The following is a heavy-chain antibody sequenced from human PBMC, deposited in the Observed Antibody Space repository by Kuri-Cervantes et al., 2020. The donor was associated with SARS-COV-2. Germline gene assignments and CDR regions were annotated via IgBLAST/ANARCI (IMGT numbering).Heavy chain of an antibody. V-gene: IGHV1-46*01. CDR3: ARNGVGATRAQERYGMDV. CDR2: INPSGGST. Sequence: ASVKVSCKASGYTFTSYDINWVRQAPGQGLEWMGIINPSGGSTSYAQKFQGRVTITRDTSASTAYMELSSLRSEDTAVYYCARNGVGATRAQERYGMDVWGQGTTVTVSS. CDR1: GYTFTSYD. J-gene: IGHJ6*02. D-gene: IGHD1-26*01.